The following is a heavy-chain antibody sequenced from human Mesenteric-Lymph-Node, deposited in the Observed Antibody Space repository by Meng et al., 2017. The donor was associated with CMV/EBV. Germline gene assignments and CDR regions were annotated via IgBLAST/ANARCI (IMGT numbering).Heavy chain of an antibody. D-gene: IGHD6-6*01. V-gene: IGHV3-23*01. CDR2: ISAAGTAT. CDR3: STVPLVRTLRT. CDR1: GFTFSSYA. J-gene: IGHJ4*02. Sequence: GESLKISCAASGFTFSSYAMIWVRQAPGKGLEWVSAISAAGTATYYADSVKGRFTSSRDNSKNTLYLQMNSLRTEDTGVYYCSTVPLVRTLRTWGQGTLVTVSS.